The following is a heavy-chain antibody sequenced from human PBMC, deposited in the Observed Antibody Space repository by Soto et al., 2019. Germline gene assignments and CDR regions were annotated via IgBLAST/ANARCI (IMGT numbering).Heavy chain of an antibody. D-gene: IGHD5-12*01. J-gene: IGHJ6*02. V-gene: IGHV4-59*01. CDR1: GGSISTYF. Sequence: SETLSLTCTVSGGSISTYFWSWIRQPPGKGLEWIGNIYYSGTTDYNPSLKSRVTLSVDASKNQFSLRLSSVTAADTAVYYCARHRKEMATIQCMDVWGQGTTVTVSS. CDR3: ARHRKEMATIQCMDV. CDR2: IYYSGTT.